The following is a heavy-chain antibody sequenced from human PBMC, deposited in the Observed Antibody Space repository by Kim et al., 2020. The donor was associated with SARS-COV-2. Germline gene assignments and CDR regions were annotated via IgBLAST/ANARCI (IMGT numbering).Heavy chain of an antibody. V-gene: IGHV3-23*01. J-gene: IGHJ6*02. CDR2: ISGSGGST. CDR1: GFTFSSYA. Sequence: GGSLRLSCAASGFTFSSYAMSWVRQAPGKGLEWVSAISGSGGSTYYADSVKGRFTISRDNSKNTLYLQMNSLRAEDTAVYYCAKDSRRNTMVRGVTPGSPTPWYYYYGMDVWGQGTTVTVSS. D-gene: IGHD3-10*01. CDR3: AKDSRRNTMVRGVTPGSPTPWYYYYGMDV.